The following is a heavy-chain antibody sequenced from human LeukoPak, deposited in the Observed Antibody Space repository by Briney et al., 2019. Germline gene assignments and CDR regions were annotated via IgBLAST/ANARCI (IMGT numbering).Heavy chain of an antibody. D-gene: IGHD1-26*01. CDR3: ARALGATSHFDY. Sequence: KPSETLSLTCAVYGGSFSGYYWSWIRQPPGKGLEWIGEINHSGSTNYNPSLKSRVTISVDTSKNQFSLKLSSVTAADTAVYYCARALGATSHFDYWGQGTLVTVSS. V-gene: IGHV4-34*01. J-gene: IGHJ4*02. CDR2: INHSGST. CDR1: GGSFSGYY.